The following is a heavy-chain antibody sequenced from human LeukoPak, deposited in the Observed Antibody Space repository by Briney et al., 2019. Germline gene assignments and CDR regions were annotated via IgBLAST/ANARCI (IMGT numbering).Heavy chain of an antibody. J-gene: IGHJ4*02. CDR1: GYTFTSYG. CDR2: IIPIFGTA. CDR3: ARDYDSSGYSPIAFDY. D-gene: IGHD3-22*01. V-gene: IGHV1-69*05. Sequence: GASVKVSCKASGYTFTSYGISWVRQAPGQGLEWMGRIIPIFGTANYAQKFQGRVTITTDESTSTAYMELSSLRSEDTAVYYCARDYDSSGYSPIAFDYWGQGTLVTVSS.